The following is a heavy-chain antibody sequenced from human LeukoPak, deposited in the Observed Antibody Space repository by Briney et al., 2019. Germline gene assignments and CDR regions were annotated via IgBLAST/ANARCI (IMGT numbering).Heavy chain of an antibody. CDR1: GFTFSNAW. CDR3: TTFSMIVVVITD. D-gene: IGHD3-22*01. Sequence: PEGSLRLSCAASGFTFSNAWMSWVRQAPGKGLEWVGRIKSKTDGGTTDYAAPVKGRFTISRDDSKNTLYLQMNSLKTEDTAVYYCTTFSMIVVVITDWGQGTLVTVSS. CDR2: IKSKTDGGTT. V-gene: IGHV3-15*01. J-gene: IGHJ4*02.